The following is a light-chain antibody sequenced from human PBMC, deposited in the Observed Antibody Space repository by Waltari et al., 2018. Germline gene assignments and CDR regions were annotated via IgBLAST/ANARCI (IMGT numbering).Light chain of an antibody. CDR3: NSRDSSGNHVV. V-gene: IGLV3-19*01. J-gene: IGLJ2*01. CDR1: SLRSYY. Sequence: SSELTQDPAVSVALGQTVRITCKGDSLRSYYESWYQKKQGQAPVLVIYGKNKRPSGIPDRFSGSSSGNTASLTITGAQAEDEADYYCNSRDSSGNHVVFGGGTKLTVL. CDR2: GKN.